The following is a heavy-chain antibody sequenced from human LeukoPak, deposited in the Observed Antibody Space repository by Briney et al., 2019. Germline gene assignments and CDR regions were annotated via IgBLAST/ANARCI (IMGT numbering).Heavy chain of an antibody. J-gene: IGHJ6*03. V-gene: IGHV1-8*03. CDR1: GYTFTSYD. D-gene: IGHD4-11*01. CDR2: MNPNSGNT. Sequence: ASVKVSCKASGYTFTSYDINWVRQATGQGLEWMGWMNPNSGNTGYAQKFQGRVTITRNTSISTAYMELSSLRSEDTAVYYCARVTLEGYSNWGGYYYYYMDVWGKGTTVTVSS. CDR3: ARVTLEGYSNWGGYYYYYMDV.